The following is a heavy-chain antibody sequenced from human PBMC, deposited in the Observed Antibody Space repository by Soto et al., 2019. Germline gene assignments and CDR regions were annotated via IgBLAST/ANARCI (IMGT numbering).Heavy chain of an antibody. CDR3: ARAVWFGELTLGEFDY. CDR2: IYHSGST. Sequence: SETLSLTCAVSGGSISSGGYSWSWIRQPPGKGLEWIGYIYHSGSTYYNPSLKSRVTISVDRSKNQFSLKLSSVTAADTAVYYCARAVWFGELTLGEFDYWGQGTLVTVSS. D-gene: IGHD3-10*01. CDR1: GGSISSGGYS. V-gene: IGHV4-30-2*01. J-gene: IGHJ4*02.